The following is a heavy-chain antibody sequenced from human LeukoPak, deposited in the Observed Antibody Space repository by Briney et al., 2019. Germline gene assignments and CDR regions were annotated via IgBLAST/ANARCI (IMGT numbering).Heavy chain of an antibody. D-gene: IGHD2-2*01. CDR1: GYTFTSYG. Sequence: ASVKVSCKASGYTFTSYGISWVRQAPGQGLEWMGWIGAYNGNTNYAQKLQGRVTMTTDTSTSTAYMELRSLRSDDTAVYYCARDAEDIVVVPAAIGWFDPWGQGTLVTVSS. CDR2: IGAYNGNT. V-gene: IGHV1-18*01. CDR3: ARDAEDIVVVPAAIGWFDP. J-gene: IGHJ5*02.